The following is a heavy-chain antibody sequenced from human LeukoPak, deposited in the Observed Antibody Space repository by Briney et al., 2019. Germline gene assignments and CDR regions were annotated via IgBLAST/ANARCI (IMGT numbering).Heavy chain of an antibody. CDR3: ARDSTYYYDNSGYGAFDI. J-gene: IGHJ3*02. D-gene: IGHD3-22*01. CDR2: IIPIFGTA. CDR1: GGTFSSYA. V-gene: IGHV1-69*06. Sequence: GASVKVSCKASGGTFSSYAISWVRQAPGQGLEWMGGIIPIFGTANYAQKFQGRVTIAADKSTNTAYMELSSLRSEDTAVYYCARDSTYYYDNSGYGAFDIWGQGTMVTVSS.